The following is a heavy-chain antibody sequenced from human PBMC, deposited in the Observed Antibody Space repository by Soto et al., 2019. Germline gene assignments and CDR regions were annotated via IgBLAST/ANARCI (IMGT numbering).Heavy chain of an antibody. CDR1: GFIFSNYG. Sequence: QVQLVESGGGVVQPGRSLRLSCAASGFIFSNYGMHWVRQAPGKGLEWVAVISYDGRNKYYTESVKGRFTVSRDNSKTTVNLQLNSLRPEDTALYYCAKDRDYISGMEHWGQGTLVAVSS. CDR3: AKDRDYISGMEH. J-gene: IGHJ4*02. CDR2: ISYDGRNK. V-gene: IGHV3-30*18. D-gene: IGHD3-16*01.